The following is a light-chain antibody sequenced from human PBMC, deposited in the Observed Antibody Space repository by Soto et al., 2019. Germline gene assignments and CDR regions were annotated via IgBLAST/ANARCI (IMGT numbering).Light chain of an antibody. CDR2: DAS. J-gene: IGKJ1*01. CDR3: QQFNSYPQT. V-gene: IGKV1-13*02. CDR1: QGISSA. Sequence: AIQLTQSPSSLSASVGDRVTITCRASQGISSALAWYQQKPGKAPKLLIYDASSLESGVPSRFNGSGFGTDFTLTISSLQPEDFATYYCQQFNSYPQTFGQGTKVDIK.